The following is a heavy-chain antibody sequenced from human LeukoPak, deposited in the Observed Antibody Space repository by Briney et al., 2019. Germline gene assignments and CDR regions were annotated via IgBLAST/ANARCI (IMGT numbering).Heavy chain of an antibody. CDR1: GYTFATYY. Sequence: ASVKVSCKASGYTFATYYIHWVRQAPGQGPEWMGVVNPSGGGTTYAQMFQGRVTMTRDTSTSTVYMELRSLRSEDTAVYYCARGPGYYGSGSYFWFDPWGQGTLVTVSS. CDR2: VNPSGGGT. V-gene: IGHV1-46*01. J-gene: IGHJ5*02. D-gene: IGHD3-10*01. CDR3: ARGPGYYGSGSYFWFDP.